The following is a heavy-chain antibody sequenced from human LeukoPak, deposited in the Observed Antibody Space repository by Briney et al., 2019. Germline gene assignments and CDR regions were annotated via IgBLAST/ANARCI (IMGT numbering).Heavy chain of an antibody. Sequence: GASVKVSCKASGGTFSSYAISWVRQAPGQGLEWMGGIIPIFGTANYAQKFQGRVTITADESTSTAYMELSSLRAEDTAVYYCARDRWYCSGGSCYSRTLDYWGQGTLVTVSS. CDR2: IIPIFGTA. CDR3: ARDRWYCSGGSCYSRTLDY. D-gene: IGHD2-15*01. CDR1: GGTFSSYA. V-gene: IGHV1-69*13. J-gene: IGHJ4*02.